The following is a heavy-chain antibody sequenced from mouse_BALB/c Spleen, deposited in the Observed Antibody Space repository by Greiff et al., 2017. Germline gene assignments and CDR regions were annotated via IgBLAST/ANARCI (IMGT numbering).Heavy chain of an antibody. CDR3: GRSANYGSSYEDAMDY. V-gene: IGHV1-47*01. CDR2: FHPYNDDT. CDR1: GYTFTTYP. D-gene: IGHD1-1*01. J-gene: IGHJ4*01. Sequence: VQLQQSGAELVKPGASVKMSCKAFGYTFTTYPIEWMKQNHGKSLEWIGNFHPYNDDTKYNEKFKGKAKLTVEKSSSTAYMELARLTSEDSAIYYCGRSANYGSSYEDAMDYWGQGTSVTVSS.